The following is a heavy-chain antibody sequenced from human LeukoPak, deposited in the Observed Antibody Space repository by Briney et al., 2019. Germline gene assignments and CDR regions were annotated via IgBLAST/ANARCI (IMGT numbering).Heavy chain of an antibody. CDR2: IYYSGST. Sequence: SETLSLTCTVSGDSTSSDRYYGGWVRQPPGKGLEWIGNIYYSGSTYYNPSLKSRVTLSVDTSKNQFFLKLNSVTAADTAVYYCARGRPYSGGYHLDYWGQGTLVTVSA. V-gene: IGHV4-39*01. J-gene: IGHJ4*02. D-gene: IGHD1-26*01. CDR1: GDSTSSDRYY. CDR3: ARGRPYSGGYHLDY.